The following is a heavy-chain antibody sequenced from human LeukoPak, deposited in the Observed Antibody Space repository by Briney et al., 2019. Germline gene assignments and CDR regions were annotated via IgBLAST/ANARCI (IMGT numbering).Heavy chain of an antibody. CDR2: IYHSGST. Sequence: PSGTLSLTCAVSGGSISSSNWWSWVRQPPGKGLEWIGEIYHSGSTNYNPSLESRVTISVDKSKNQFSLQLSSVTAADTAVYYCAREVRYCSSTTCFGMDVWGQGTTVIVSS. CDR1: GGSISSSNW. D-gene: IGHD2-2*01. J-gene: IGHJ6*02. CDR3: AREVRYCSSTTCFGMDV. V-gene: IGHV4-4*02.